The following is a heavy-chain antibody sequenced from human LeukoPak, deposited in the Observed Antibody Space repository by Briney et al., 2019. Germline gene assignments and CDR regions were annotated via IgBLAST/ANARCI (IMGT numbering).Heavy chain of an antibody. V-gene: IGHV3-21*01. CDR1: GFTFSSYS. Sequence: PGGSLRLSCAASGFTFSSYSMNWVGQAPGKGLEWVSSISSSSSYIYYADSVKGRFTISRDNAKNSLYLQMHSLRAEDTAVYYCAREGEQWLVANWFDPWGQGTLVTVSS. CDR3: AREGEQWLVANWFDP. CDR2: ISSSSSYI. D-gene: IGHD6-19*01. J-gene: IGHJ5*02.